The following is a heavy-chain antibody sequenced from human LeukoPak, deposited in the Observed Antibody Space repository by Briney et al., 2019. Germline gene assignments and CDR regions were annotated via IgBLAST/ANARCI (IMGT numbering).Heavy chain of an antibody. CDR1: GFTFSTYA. CDR2: ISGSGGST. J-gene: IGHJ6*03. D-gene: IGHD3-22*01. Sequence: GGSLRLSCAASGFTFSTYAMNWVRQAPGKGLEWVSAISGSGGSTYYADSVKGRFTISRDNAKNSLYLQMNSLRAEDTAVYYCATADVTYYYDTNQNYYMDVWGKGTTVTISS. V-gene: IGHV3-23*01. CDR3: ATADVTYYYDTNQNYYMDV.